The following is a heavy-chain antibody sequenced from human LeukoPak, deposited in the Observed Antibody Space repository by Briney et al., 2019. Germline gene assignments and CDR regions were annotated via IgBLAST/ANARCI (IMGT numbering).Heavy chain of an antibody. CDR1: GFTFSSYS. D-gene: IGHD3-10*02. V-gene: IGHV3-21*01. CDR2: ISSSSSYI. J-gene: IGHJ6*04. Sequence: GGSLRLSCAASGFTFSSYSMNWVRQAPGKGLEWVSFISSSSSYIYYADSVKGRFTISRDNAKNSLYLQLNSLRAEDTAVYYCAELGITMIGGVWGKGTTVTVSS. CDR3: AELGITMIGGV.